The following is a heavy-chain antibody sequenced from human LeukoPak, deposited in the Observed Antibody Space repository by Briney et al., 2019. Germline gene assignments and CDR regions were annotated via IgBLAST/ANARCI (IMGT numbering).Heavy chain of an antibody. CDR1: GFTFSTYW. D-gene: IGHD3-16*01. J-gene: IGHJ5*02. Sequence: GSLRLSCVASGFTFSTYWMNWIRQPPGKGLEWIGEISHRGSTNYNPSLKSRVTISIDTSKNQFSLKLSSVTAADTAVYHCATGEYGNQRSNNYFDPWGQGTLVTVSS. CDR3: ATGEYGNQRSNNYFDP. V-gene: IGHV4-34*08. CDR2: ISHRGST.